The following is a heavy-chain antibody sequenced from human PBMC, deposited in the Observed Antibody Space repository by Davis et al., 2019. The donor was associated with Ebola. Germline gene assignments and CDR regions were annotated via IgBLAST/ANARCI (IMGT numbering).Heavy chain of an antibody. D-gene: IGHD1-20*01. J-gene: IGHJ3*02. CDR1: GYSFTNYW. CDR2: IYPGDSDT. CDR3: ATLRRTITGMDDGFDI. V-gene: IGHV5-51*01. Sequence: GESLKISCQGFGYSFTNYWIGWVRRMPGKGLEWVGIIYPGDSDTRYSPSFRGQVTISADKSIKTAFLQWSSLKASDTAMYYCATLRRTITGMDDGFDIWGQGTMVTVSS.